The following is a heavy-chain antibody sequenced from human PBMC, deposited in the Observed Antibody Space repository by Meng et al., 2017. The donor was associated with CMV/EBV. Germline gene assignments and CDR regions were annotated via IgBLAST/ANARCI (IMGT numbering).Heavy chain of an antibody. Sequence: KGSGYSFTSYWISWVRQMPGKGLEWMGRIDPSDSYTNYSPSFQGHVTISADKSISTAYLQWSSLKASDTAMYYCAGTYYYDSSGYNHWDQGTLVTVSS. CDR2: IDPSDSYT. V-gene: IGHV5-10-1*01. CDR1: GYSFTSYW. D-gene: IGHD3-22*01. J-gene: IGHJ4*02. CDR3: AGTYYYDSSGYNH.